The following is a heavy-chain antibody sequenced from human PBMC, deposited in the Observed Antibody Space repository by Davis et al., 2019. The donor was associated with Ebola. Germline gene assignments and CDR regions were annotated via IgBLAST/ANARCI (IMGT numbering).Heavy chain of an antibody. V-gene: IGHV3-23*01. CDR2: ICGSGGST. CDR1: GFTFSSYA. D-gene: IGHD1-26*01. J-gene: IGHJ3*02. CDR3: AKDTSNIWFDI. Sequence: PAGSLSLSCAASGFTFSSYAMSWVRQAPGKGLEWVSAICGSGGSTYYADSVKGRSTISRDNSKNTLYLQMNSLRAEDTAVYYCAKDTSNIWFDIWGQGTNVTVSS.